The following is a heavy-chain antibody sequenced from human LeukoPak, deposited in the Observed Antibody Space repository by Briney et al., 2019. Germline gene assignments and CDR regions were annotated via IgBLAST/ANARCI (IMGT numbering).Heavy chain of an antibody. J-gene: IGHJ4*02. Sequence: PAGSLRLYCAAYGFTFSGYAMSWVRQAPGKGLEWVSAISGSGGSTYYADSVKGRFTISRDNSKNTLYLQMNSLRAEDTAVYYCAKVGPVLSVPGFDYWGQGTLVTVSS. CDR2: ISGSGGST. V-gene: IGHV3-23*01. CDR1: GFTFSGYA. CDR3: AKVGPVLSVPGFDY. D-gene: IGHD1-14*01.